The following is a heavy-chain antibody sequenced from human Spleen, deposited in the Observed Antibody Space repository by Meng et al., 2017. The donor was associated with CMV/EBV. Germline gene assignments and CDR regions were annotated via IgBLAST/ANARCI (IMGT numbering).Heavy chain of an antibody. CDR3: ARDLHYYDSSGYVPP. J-gene: IGHJ5*02. V-gene: IGHV3-21*01. CDR1: GFTFSSYE. D-gene: IGHD3-22*01. CDR2: ISSSSSYI. Sequence: GESLKISCAASGFTFSSYEMNWIRQAPGKGLEWVSSISSSSSYIYYADPVKGRFTISRDNAKNSLYLQMNSLRAEDTAVYYCARDLHYYDSSGYVPPWGQGTLVTVSS.